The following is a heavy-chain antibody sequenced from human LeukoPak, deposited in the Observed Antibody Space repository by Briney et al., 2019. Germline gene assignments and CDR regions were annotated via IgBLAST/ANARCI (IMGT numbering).Heavy chain of an antibody. J-gene: IGHJ4*02. CDR1: GYTLSSYD. Sequence: ASVTVSFTASGYTLSSYDMHWVRQAPGQGMEWMAIINPSAGSTDYARKFQGRVTVTRDTSTNTVYMELSSLTSEDTAVYYCARVPNWRYYLDYWGQGTLVTVSS. CDR2: INPSAGST. V-gene: IGHV1-46*01. CDR3: ARVPNWRYYLDY. D-gene: IGHD2-8*01.